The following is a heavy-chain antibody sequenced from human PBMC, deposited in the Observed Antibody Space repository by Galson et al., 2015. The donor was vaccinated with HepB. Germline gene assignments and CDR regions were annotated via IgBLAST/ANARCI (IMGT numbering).Heavy chain of an antibody. Sequence: SLRLSCAASGFTFSSYSMNWVRQAPGKGLEWVSYISSSSSTIYYADSVKGRFTISRDNAKNSLYLQMNSLRAEDTAVYYCAREPADYGDYVSGRDAFDIWGQGTMVTVSS. D-gene: IGHD4-17*01. CDR2: ISSSSSTI. J-gene: IGHJ3*02. CDR3: AREPADYGDYVSGRDAFDI. CDR1: GFTFSSYS. V-gene: IGHV3-48*04.